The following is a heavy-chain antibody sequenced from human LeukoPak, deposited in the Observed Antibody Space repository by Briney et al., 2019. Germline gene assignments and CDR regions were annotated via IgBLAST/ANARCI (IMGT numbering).Heavy chain of an antibody. V-gene: IGHV3-15*01. CDR1: GFTFSNAW. J-gene: IGHJ4*02. D-gene: IGHD3-16*01. Sequence: GGSLRLSCAASGFTFSNAWMSWVRQAPGKGLEWVGRIKSKTDGGTTDYAATVKGRFTISRDDSKNTLYLQMNSLKTEDTAVYYCTTGRNWGQGDYWGQGTLVTVSS. CDR2: IKSKTDGGTT. CDR3: TTGRNWGQGDY.